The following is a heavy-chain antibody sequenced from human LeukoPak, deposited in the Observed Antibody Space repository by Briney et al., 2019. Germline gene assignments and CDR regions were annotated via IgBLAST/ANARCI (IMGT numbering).Heavy chain of an antibody. V-gene: IGHV1-2*02. CDR3: ARDSGPLRYFDFWGAYNWFDP. J-gene: IGHJ5*02. D-gene: IGHD3-9*01. CDR1: GYTFTSYY. Sequence: ASVKVSCKASGYTFTSYYMHWVRQAPGQGLEWMGWINPNSGGTNYAQKFQGRVTMTRDTSISTAYMELSRLRSDDTAVYYCARDSGPLRYFDFWGAYNWFDPWGQGTLVTVSS. CDR2: INPNSGGT.